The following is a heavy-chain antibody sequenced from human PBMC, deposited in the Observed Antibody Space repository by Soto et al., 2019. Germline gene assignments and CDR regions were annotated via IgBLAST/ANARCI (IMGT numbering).Heavy chain of an antibody. V-gene: IGHV1-69*13. CDR3: ASRYYYDSSGYYQYYFDY. Sequence: ASVKVSCKASGGTFSSYAISWVRQAPGQGLEWMGGIIPIFGTANYAHKFQGRVTITADESTSTAYMELSSLRSEDTAVYYCASRYYYDSSGYYQYYFDYWGQGTLVTVSS. CDR1: GGTFSSYA. D-gene: IGHD3-22*01. J-gene: IGHJ4*02. CDR2: IIPIFGTA.